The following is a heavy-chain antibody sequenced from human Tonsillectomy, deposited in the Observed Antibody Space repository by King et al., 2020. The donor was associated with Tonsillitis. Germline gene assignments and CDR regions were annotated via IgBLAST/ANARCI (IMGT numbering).Heavy chain of an antibody. Sequence: QLVQSGAEVKKPGASVKVSCKASGYSFTSYALSWVRQAPGQGLEWMGWVSTSNDNPNYAQKLQGRATMTTETSTSTGFMELRSLRSDDTAVYFCARAGVGNAFDVWGQGTMVTVSS. J-gene: IGHJ3*01. CDR3: ARAGVGNAFDV. CDR1: GYSFTSYA. CDR2: VSTSNDNP. D-gene: IGHD3-3*01. V-gene: IGHV1-18*01.